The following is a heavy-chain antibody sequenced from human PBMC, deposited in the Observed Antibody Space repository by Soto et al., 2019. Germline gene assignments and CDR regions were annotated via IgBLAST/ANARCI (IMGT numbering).Heavy chain of an antibody. D-gene: IGHD6-13*01. Sequence: PSETLALTCTVSSGSIRAYYWNWIRQPAGKGLEWIGRIYSTGSTYYNPSLKSRIAISVDTSRNQFSLKLASVTAADTAMYYCARSSPRGQQLFFEFWGQGALGTVS. CDR1: SGSIRAYY. CDR3: ARSSPRGQQLFFEF. V-gene: IGHV4-4*07. CDR2: IYSTGST. J-gene: IGHJ4*02.